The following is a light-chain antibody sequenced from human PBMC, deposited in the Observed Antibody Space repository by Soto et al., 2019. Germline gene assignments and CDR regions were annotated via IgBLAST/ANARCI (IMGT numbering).Light chain of an antibody. CDR3: CSYAGAYV. J-gene: IGLJ1*01. CDR2: DVT. Sequence: QSALTQPRSVSGSPGQSVTISCTGTSSDASGYKYVSWYQQHPGKAPKLMIFDVTERPSGVPDRFSGSKSGNTASLTISGLRAEDEADYYCCSYAGAYVFGSGTKLTVL. V-gene: IGLV2-11*01. CDR1: SSDASGYKY.